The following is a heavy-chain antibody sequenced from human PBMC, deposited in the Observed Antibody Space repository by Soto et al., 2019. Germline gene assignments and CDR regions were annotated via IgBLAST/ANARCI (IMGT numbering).Heavy chain of an antibody. J-gene: IGHJ4*02. CDR1: GFTFSSYA. D-gene: IGHD3-22*01. CDR2: ISGSGGST. CDR3: AKPGRDYYDSSGYYLPRY. V-gene: IGHV3-23*01. Sequence: GGSLRLSCAASGFTFSSYAMSWVRQAPGKGLEWVSAISGSGGSTYYADSVKGRFTISRDNSKNTLYLQMNSLRAEDTAVYYCAKPGRDYYDSSGYYLPRYWGQGTLVTVSS.